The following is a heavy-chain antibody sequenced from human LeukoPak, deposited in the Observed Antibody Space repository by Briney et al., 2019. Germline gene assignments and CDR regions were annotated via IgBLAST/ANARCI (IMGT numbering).Heavy chain of an antibody. CDR1: GFPFSIYE. V-gene: IGHV3-48*03. CDR3: ALLAVASDFDY. CDR2: IGSSSTTR. Sequence: EAGGSLRLSCAVSGFPFSIYEMNWVRQAPGKGLEWVSNIGSSSTTRYYADSVKGRFSISRDNAKNSLYLQMNSLRVEDTGVYYCALLAVASDFDYWGQGALVTVSS. D-gene: IGHD6-19*01. J-gene: IGHJ4*02.